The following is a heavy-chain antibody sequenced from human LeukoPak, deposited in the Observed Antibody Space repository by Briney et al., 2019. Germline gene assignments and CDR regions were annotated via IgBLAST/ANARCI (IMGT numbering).Heavy chain of an antibody. V-gene: IGHV3-74*01. CDR2: INSDGSST. J-gene: IGHJ4*02. Sequence: PGGSLRLSCAASGLTFSSYWMHWVRQAPGKGLVWVSRINSDGSSTSYADSVKGRFTISRDNAKNTLYLQMSTLRAEDTSVYYCARDRNTGSSYENLFEYWGQGSLVTVSS. CDR3: ARDRNTGSSYENLFEY. D-gene: IGHD1-26*01. CDR1: GLTFSSYW.